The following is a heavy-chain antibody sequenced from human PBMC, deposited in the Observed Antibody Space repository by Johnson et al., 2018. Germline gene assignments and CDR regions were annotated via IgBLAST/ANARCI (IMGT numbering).Heavy chain of an antibody. J-gene: IGHJ4*02. Sequence: QVQLVESGGGVVQPGRSLRLSCAASGFTFSTYAMHWVRQVPGRGLEWVAVISSDEKSKYYADSVKGRFTNPRDNSRNTLYLQMTRLRPDDTAVYYRVPEGPRHCFDYWGQGTLVTVSS. CDR3: VPEGPRHCFDY. CDR2: ISSDEKSK. V-gene: IGHV3-30*04. CDR1: GFTFSTYA.